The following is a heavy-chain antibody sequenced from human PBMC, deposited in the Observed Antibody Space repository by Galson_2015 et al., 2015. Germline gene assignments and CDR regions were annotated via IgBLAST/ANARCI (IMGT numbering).Heavy chain of an antibody. CDR2: ISAYNGNT. D-gene: IGHD2-15*01. Sequence: SVKVSCKASGYTFTSYGISWVRQAPGQGLEWMGWISAYNGNTNYAQKLQGRVTMTTDTSASTAYMELRSLRSDDTAVYYCARDLWDIVVVVAATFNRGGDAFDIWGQGTMVTVSS. CDR3: ARDLWDIVVVVAATFNRGGDAFDI. J-gene: IGHJ3*02. V-gene: IGHV1-18*01. CDR1: GYTFTSYG.